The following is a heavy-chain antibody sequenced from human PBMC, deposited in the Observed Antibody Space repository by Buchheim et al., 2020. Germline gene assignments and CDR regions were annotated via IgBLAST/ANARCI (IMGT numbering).Heavy chain of an antibody. V-gene: IGHV3-23*04. CDR1: GFTFRSYA. CDR2: ISGSGRST. CDR3: AKDHAGSSWPYYFDY. J-gene: IGHJ4*02. D-gene: IGHD6-13*01. Sequence: EVQLVESGGGLVQPGGSLRLSCAASGFTFRSYAMSWVRQAPGKGLEWVSVISGSGRSTYYADSVKGRFTISRENSKNTLYLQVNSLRAEDTAVYYCAKDHAGSSWPYYFDYWGQGIL.